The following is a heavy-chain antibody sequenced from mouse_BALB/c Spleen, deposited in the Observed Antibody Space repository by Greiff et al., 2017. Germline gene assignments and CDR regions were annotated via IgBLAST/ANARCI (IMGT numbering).Heavy chain of an antibody. D-gene: IGHD1-1*01. V-gene: IGHV3-1*02. CDR3: AKGPRLLRVKVPFAY. Sequence: VQLKQSGPDLVKPSQSLSLTCTVTGYSITSGYSWHWIRQFQGNKLEWMGYIHYSGSTNYNPSLKSRISITRDTSKNQFFLQLNSVTTEDTATYYCAKGPRLLRVKVPFAYWGQGTLVTVSA. J-gene: IGHJ3*01. CDR2: IHYSGST. CDR1: GYSITSGYS.